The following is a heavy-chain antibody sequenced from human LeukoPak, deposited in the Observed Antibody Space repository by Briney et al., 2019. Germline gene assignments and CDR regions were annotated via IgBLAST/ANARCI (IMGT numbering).Heavy chain of an antibody. CDR2: IKHDGSDK. CDR3: ATTGQLSF. D-gene: IGHD4-17*01. V-gene: IGHV3-7*05. CDR1: GFLFRNCW. J-gene: IGHJ4*02. Sequence: PGGSVSLARAASGFLFRNCWMPGVRQARAKGLEWVANIKHDGSDKYYVDSVRGRFSISRDNAKNSLYLQMNSLRAEDTAVYYCATTGQLSFWGQGTLVTVSS.